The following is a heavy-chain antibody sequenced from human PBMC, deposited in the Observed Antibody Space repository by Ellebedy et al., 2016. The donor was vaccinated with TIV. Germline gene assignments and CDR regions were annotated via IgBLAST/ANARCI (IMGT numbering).Heavy chain of an antibody. CDR3: ARGYSGSPPGN. CDR2: IWYDGSKK. V-gene: IGHV3-33*01. D-gene: IGHD1-26*01. Sequence: GESLKISXAASGFTFSSYGMHWVRQAPGKGLEWVAVIWYDGSKKYYADSVKGRFTTFRDNSKNTLYLQMNSLRAEDTAVYYCARGYSGSPPGNWGQGTLVTVSS. CDR1: GFTFSSYG. J-gene: IGHJ4*02.